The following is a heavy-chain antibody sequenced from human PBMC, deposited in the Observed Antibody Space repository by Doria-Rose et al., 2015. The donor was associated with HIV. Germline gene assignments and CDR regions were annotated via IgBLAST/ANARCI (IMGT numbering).Heavy chain of an antibody. J-gene: IGHJ4*02. D-gene: IGHD1-26*01. CDR3: ARVLSGTYDY. Sequence: LQESGPGLVKPSETLSLTCSVSGGSISHYYWSWIRQPPGKGLEYIGDIFYTGSTNYSTSLKSRVSISIDTSKNKFSLRLSSVTAADTAVYYCARVLSGTYDYWGQGTLVTVSS. CDR2: IFYTGST. CDR1: GGSISHYY. V-gene: IGHV4-59*01.